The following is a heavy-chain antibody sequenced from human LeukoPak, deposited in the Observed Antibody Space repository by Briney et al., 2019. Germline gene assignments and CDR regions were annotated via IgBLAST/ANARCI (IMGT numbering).Heavy chain of an antibody. CDR2: IIPIFCTA. V-gene: IGHV1-69*06. CDR3: AREGYCSSTSCLNWFDP. J-gene: IGHJ5*02. CDR1: GGTFSSYA. Sequence: SVTVSCKASGGTFSSYALSWLRQPPAQGLEWMGRIIPIFCTANYAQKFQGRVTITADKSTSTAYMELSSLRSEDTAVYYCAREGYCSSTSCLNWFDPWGQGTLVTVSS. D-gene: IGHD2-2*01.